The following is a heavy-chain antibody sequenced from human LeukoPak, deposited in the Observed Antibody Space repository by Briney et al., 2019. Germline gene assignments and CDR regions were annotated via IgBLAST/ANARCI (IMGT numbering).Heavy chain of an antibody. CDR2: IYSGGST. CDR1: GFTVSSNY. Sequence: GRSLRLSCAASGFTVSSNYMSWVRQAPGKGLEWVSVIYSGGSTYYADSVKGRFTISRDNSKNTLYLQMNSLRAEDTAVYYCARDHMVRGTNWFDPWGQGTLVTVSS. V-gene: IGHV3-53*01. D-gene: IGHD3-10*01. J-gene: IGHJ5*02. CDR3: ARDHMVRGTNWFDP.